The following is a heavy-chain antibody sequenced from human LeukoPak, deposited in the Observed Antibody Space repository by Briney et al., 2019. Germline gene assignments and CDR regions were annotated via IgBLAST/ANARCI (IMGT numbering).Heavy chain of an antibody. CDR1: GFTFSDYY. D-gene: IGHD1-26*01. CDR2: ISGSGGST. J-gene: IGHJ5*02. V-gene: IGHV3-23*01. Sequence: GGSLRLSCAASGFTFSDYYMSWVRQAPGKGLEWVSRISGSGGSTYFADSVKGRFTISRDNSKNTLYLQMNSLRGEDTAIYYCAKEVVGATNWFDPWGQGTLVTVSS. CDR3: AKEVVGATNWFDP.